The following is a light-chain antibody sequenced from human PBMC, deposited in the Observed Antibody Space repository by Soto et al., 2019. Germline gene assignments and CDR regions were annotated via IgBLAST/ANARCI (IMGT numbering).Light chain of an antibody. Sequence: DIQMTQSPSSLSASVGDRVTITCRASQSISSYLNWYQQKPGKAPKLLIYAASSLQSGVPSRFSGSGSGTDFTLTMGRVQPEDFATYYCQQSYSTPITFGQGTRLEIK. CDR2: AAS. J-gene: IGKJ5*01. CDR3: QQSYSTPIT. V-gene: IGKV1-39*01. CDR1: QSISSY.